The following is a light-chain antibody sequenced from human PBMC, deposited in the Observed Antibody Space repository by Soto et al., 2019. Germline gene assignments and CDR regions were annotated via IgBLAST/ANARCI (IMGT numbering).Light chain of an antibody. CDR3: QQYDNYPLT. V-gene: IGKV1-5*03. Sequence: DIQMTQSPSTMSASVGDRVTITCRASQSISSWLAWYQQKPGKAPKLLIYKASSLESGVPSRFSGSGSGTEFTLTISSLQPDDFATYYCQQYDNYPLTFGGGSKVEIK. CDR2: KAS. CDR1: QSISSW. J-gene: IGKJ4*01.